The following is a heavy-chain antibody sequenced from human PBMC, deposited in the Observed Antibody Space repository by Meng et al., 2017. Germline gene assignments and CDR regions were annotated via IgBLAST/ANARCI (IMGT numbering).Heavy chain of an antibody. CDR3: ARDSWRGYSYGYWVDYYYGMDV. V-gene: IGHV1-69*05. J-gene: IGHJ6*02. Sequence: SVKVSCKASGGTFSSYAISWVRQAPGQGLEWMGGIIPIFGTANYAQKFQGRVTITTDESTSTVYMELSSLRSEDTAVYYCARDSWRGYSYGYWVDYYYGMDVWGQGTTVTVSS. CDR2: IIPIFGTA. D-gene: IGHD5-18*01. CDR1: GGTFSSYA.